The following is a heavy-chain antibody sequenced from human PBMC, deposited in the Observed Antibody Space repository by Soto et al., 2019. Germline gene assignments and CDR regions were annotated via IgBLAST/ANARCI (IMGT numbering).Heavy chain of an antibody. Sequence: VKVSCKASGYTFTSYGISWVRQAPGQGLEWMGWISAYNGNTNYAQKLQGRVTMTTDTSTSTAYMELRSLRSDDTAVYYCARMEREDITMVRGVIITNYYGMDVWGQGTTVTVSS. CDR3: ARMEREDITMVRGVIITNYYGMDV. CDR1: GYTFTSYG. J-gene: IGHJ6*02. D-gene: IGHD3-10*01. CDR2: ISAYNGNT. V-gene: IGHV1-18*01.